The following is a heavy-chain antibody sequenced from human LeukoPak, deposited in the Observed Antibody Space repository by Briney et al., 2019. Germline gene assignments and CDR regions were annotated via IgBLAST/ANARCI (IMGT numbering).Heavy chain of an antibody. D-gene: IGHD3-16*02. Sequence: PSETLSLTCTVSGYSISSGYYWGWIRQPPGKGLEWIGSIYHSGSTYYNPSLKSRVTISVDTSKNQFSLKLSSVTAADTAVYYCARGRNAITFGGVIVIWGQGTLVTVSS. CDR1: GYSISSGYY. J-gene: IGHJ4*02. CDR2: IYHSGST. CDR3: ARGRNAITFGGVIVI. V-gene: IGHV4-38-2*02.